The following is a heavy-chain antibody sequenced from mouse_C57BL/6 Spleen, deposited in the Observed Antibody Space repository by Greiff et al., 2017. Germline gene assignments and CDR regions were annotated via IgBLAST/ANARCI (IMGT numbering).Heavy chain of an antibody. Sequence: QVQLQQPGAELVRPGTSVKLSCKASGYTFTSSWMHWVKQRPGQGLEWIGVIDPSDSYTNYNQKFKGKATLTVDTSSSTAYMQLSSLTSEDSAVYYCARGGFFDYWGQGTTLTVSS. CDR3: ARGGFFDY. V-gene: IGHV1-59*01. CDR2: IDPSDSYT. J-gene: IGHJ2*01. CDR1: GYTFTSSW.